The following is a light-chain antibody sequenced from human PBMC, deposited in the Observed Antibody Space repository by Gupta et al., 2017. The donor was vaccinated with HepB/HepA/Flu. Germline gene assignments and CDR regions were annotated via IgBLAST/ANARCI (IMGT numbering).Light chain of an antibody. CDR1: QSVSSSY. V-gene: IGKV3-20*01. Sequence: EIVLTQPPCTLSLSPGERATLSCRASQSVSSSYLAWYQQKPGQAPRLLIYGASSRATGIPDRFSGSGSGTDFTLTISRLEPEDFAVYYCQQYGSSPLYTFGQGTKLEIK. J-gene: IGKJ2*01. CDR2: GAS. CDR3: QQYGSSPLYT.